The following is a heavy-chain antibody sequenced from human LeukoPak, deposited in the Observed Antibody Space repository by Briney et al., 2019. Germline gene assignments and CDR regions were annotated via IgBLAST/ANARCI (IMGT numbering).Heavy chain of an antibody. CDR1: GYTFTGYY. D-gene: IGHD2-2*01. J-gene: IGHJ4*02. V-gene: IGHV1-2*02. Sequence: GASVKVSCKASGYTFTGYYMHWVRQAPGQGLEWMGWINPNSGGTNYAQKFQGRITMTRDTSISTAYMELSRLRSDDTAVYYCARDIVVVPAATQPDYWGQGTLVTVSS. CDR2: INPNSGGT. CDR3: ARDIVVVPAATQPDY.